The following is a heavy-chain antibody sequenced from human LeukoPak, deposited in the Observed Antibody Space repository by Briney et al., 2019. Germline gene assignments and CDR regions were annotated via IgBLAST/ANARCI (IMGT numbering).Heavy chain of an antibody. J-gene: IGHJ4*02. CDR3: AREGSGPNGGYDY. D-gene: IGHD2-15*01. CDR1: GGSISSYY. V-gene: IGHV4-59*01. CDR2: IYYSGIT. Sequence: SGTLSLTCTVSGGSISSYYWSWIRQPPGKGLEWIGYIYYSGITNYNPSLKSRVTISVDASKNQFSLKLSSVTAADTAVYYCAREGSGPNGGYDYWGQGTLVTVSS.